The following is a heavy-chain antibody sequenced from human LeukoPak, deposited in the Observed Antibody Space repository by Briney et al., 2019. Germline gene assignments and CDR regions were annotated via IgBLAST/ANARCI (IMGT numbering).Heavy chain of an antibody. V-gene: IGHV3-74*01. D-gene: IGHD3-22*01. J-gene: IGHJ4*02. Sequence: GGSLRLSCAPSGFTFSTSWMHWVRQAPGKGLVWVSRINTDGNTRDYADSVKGRFTISRDNAKNTLYLQMNSLRAEDTAVYYCVRDMGYYDRVWGQGTLVTVSS. CDR1: GFTFSTSW. CDR3: VRDMGYYDRV. CDR2: INTDGNTR.